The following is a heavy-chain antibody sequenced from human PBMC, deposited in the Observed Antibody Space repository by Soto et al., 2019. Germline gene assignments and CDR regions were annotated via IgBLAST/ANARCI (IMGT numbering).Heavy chain of an antibody. J-gene: IGHJ4*02. CDR2: IFHSGNT. CDR3: ARETPYSSSWDNYFAF. Sequence: QVQLQESGPGLVKPSGTLSLTCAVSGGSISSSDWWSWVRQSPGKGLEWIGKIFHSGNTNYNPSLTSRVTISVDTSQNQFSLKLKSVTAADTAVYFCARETPYSSSWDNYFAFWGQGSLVTVSS. V-gene: IGHV4-4*02. D-gene: IGHD6-13*01. CDR1: GGSISSSDW.